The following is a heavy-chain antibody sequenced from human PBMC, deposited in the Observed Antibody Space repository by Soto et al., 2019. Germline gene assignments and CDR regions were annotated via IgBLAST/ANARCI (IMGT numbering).Heavy chain of an antibody. CDR1: GGSIVGSPYH. Sequence: SETLSLTCTVSGGSIVGSPYHCVWIRQPPGKGLEWIGSIGDDGRVYYNPSLRGRATLLVDTPNNRLSLNLNSVTAADTAVYYCAIPPPIEVAGPDYWGQGILVTVS. CDR2: IGDDGRV. V-gene: IGHV4-39*02. CDR3: AIPPPIEVAGPDY. J-gene: IGHJ4*02. D-gene: IGHD3-22*01.